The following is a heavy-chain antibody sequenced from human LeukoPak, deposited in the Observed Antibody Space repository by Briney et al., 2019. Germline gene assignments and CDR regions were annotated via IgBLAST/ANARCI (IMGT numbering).Heavy chain of an antibody. CDR3: ASKDIVVVPAAFDY. J-gene: IGHJ4*02. Sequence: SETLSLTCTVSGYSISSGYYWCCIRQPPGKGLEGIWSIYHRGSTYYKPSLKSRVTISVDTSKNQFSLKLSSVTAADTDVYYCASKDIVVVPAAFDYWGQGTLVTVSS. D-gene: IGHD2-2*01. CDR1: GYSISSGYY. V-gene: IGHV4-38-2*02. CDR2: IYHRGST.